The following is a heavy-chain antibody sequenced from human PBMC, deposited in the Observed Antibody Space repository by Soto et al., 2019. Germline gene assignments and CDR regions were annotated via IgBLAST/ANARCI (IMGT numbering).Heavy chain of an antibody. CDR2: IKSKTDGGTT. CDR3: TTDPRRYYGSGSYSLESMDV. Sequence: GGSLRLSCAASGFTFSNAWMSWVRQAPGKGLEWVGRIKSKTDGGTTDYAAPVKGRFTISRDDSKNTLYLQMNSLKTEDTAVYYCTTDPRRYYGSGSYSLESMDVWGKGTTVTVSS. D-gene: IGHD3-10*01. CDR1: GFTFSNAW. J-gene: IGHJ6*03. V-gene: IGHV3-15*01.